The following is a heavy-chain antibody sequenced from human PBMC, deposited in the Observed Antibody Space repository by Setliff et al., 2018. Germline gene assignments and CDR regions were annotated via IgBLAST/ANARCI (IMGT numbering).Heavy chain of an antibody. CDR1: GYSFTSYW. CDR3: TRLGLAVAGSYDAFDF. J-gene: IGHJ3*01. CDR2: IYPGDSDV. D-gene: IGHD6-19*01. V-gene: IGHV5-51*01. Sequence: GESLKISCKGSGYSFTSYWIGWVRQKPGKGLEWMGTIYPGDSDVRYSPSFQGQVTMSADKSISTAFLQWSSLKAADTAMYYCTRLGLAVAGSYDAFDFWGRGTRVTVSS.